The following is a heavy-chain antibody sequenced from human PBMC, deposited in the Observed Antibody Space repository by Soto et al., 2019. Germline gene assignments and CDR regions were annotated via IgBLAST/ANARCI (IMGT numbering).Heavy chain of an antibody. CDR3: ARGGGVGVAGSAAFDM. V-gene: IGHV1-2*02. CDR1: GYPVTAYY. D-gene: IGHD3-3*01. J-gene: IGHJ3*02. CDR2: INPATGAA. Sequence: QLHLVQSGAVVKKPGASVTVSCSASGYPVTAYYMHWVRQAPGRGLEWMGGINPATGAAKYTQTFQGRVTMARDQSTSTGFMELGGLTSGDPAVFYCARGGGVGVAGSAAFDMWGQGTLVTVSS.